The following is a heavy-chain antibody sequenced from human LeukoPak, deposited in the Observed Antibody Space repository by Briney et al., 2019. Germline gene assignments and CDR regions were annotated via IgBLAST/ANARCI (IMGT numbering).Heavy chain of an antibody. V-gene: IGHV3-72*01. CDR1: GFTFSDHY. CDR2: TRNKATSYTT. J-gene: IGHJ4*02. Sequence: AGGSLRLSCAASGFTFSDHYMDRLRQAPGKGLERGGRTRNKATSYTTTYAASVKGRFTISRDDSKNSVYLQMNSLKTEDTAVYYCARGGTHTSGYSYLLAWGQGTLVTVSS. D-gene: IGHD5-18*01. CDR3: ARGGTHTSGYSYLLA.